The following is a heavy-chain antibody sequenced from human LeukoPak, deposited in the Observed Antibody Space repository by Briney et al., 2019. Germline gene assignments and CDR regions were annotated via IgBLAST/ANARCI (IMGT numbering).Heavy chain of an antibody. V-gene: IGHV3-11*05. CDR2: ISSTSRYT. J-gene: IGHJ4*02. CDR3: ARDSMVREKLLDY. Sequence: GGSLRLSCAASGFTFSDYYMSWIRQAPGKGLEWVSYISSTSRYTNYADSVKGRFTISRDNAKNSLYLQMNSLRADDTAVYYCARDSMVREKLLDYWGQGALVTVSS. CDR1: GFTFSDYY. D-gene: IGHD3-10*01.